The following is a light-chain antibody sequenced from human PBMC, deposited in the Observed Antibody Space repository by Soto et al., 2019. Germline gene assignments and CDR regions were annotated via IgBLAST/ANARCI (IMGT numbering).Light chain of an antibody. CDR3: QSYDNSLNALYV. CDR2: GND. V-gene: IGLV1-40*01. J-gene: IGLJ1*01. CDR1: SSNIGAGYD. Sequence: QLVLTQPPSVSGAPGQRVTISCTGSSSNIGAGYDVHWYQQLPGTAPKLLIYGNDNRPSGVPDRFSGSKSGTSASLAITGLQAEDEADYYCQSYDNSLNALYVFGTGTKVTVL.